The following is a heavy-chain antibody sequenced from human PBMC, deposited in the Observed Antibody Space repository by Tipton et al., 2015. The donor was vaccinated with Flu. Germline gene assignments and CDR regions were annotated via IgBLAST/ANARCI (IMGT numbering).Heavy chain of an antibody. CDR1: GGSISTSY. CDR2: ISTSGST. V-gene: IGHV4-4*07. J-gene: IGHJ3*02. CDR3: ARDLRGYSGYTGGDAFDI. Sequence: TLSLTCAVSGGSISTSYWSWLRQPAGKGLEWIGCISTSGSTNYNASLESRVTMSRDTSKNHFSLRLSSATAADTALYYCARDLRGYSGYTGGDAFDIWGQGIMVTVSS. D-gene: IGHD5-12*01.